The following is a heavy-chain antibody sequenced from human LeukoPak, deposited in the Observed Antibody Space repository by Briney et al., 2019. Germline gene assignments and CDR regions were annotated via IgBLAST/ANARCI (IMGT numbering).Heavy chain of an antibody. Sequence: PGGSLRLSCAASGFTFSSYAMTWVRPAPGKGLEWVSTISNSGGSTYYADPVKGRFTISRDSSKNTLYLQMNSLRAEDTALYYCAKLRGGDGYKDSFDYWGQGTLVTVSS. CDR1: GFTFSSYA. D-gene: IGHD5-24*01. J-gene: IGHJ4*02. CDR2: ISNSGGST. CDR3: AKLRGGDGYKDSFDY. V-gene: IGHV3-23*01.